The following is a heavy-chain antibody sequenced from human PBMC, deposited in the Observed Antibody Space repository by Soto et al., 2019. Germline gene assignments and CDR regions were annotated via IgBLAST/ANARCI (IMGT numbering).Heavy chain of an antibody. V-gene: IGHV4-39*01. Sequence: SETLSLTCTVSGGSISSSSYYWGWIRQPPGKGLEWIGSIYYSGSTYYNPSLKSRVTISVDTSKNHFSLKLSSVTAADTVVYYCARHVRSGQLPRENWFDPWGQGTLVNVSS. CDR1: GGSISSSSYY. CDR2: IYYSGST. D-gene: IGHD3-16*01. J-gene: IGHJ5*02. CDR3: ARHVRSGQLPRENWFDP.